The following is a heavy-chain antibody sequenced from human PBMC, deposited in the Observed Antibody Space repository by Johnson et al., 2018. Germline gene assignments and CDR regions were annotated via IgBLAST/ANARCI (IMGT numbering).Heavy chain of an antibody. D-gene: IGHD3-10*01. V-gene: IGHV3-33*01. CDR1: GFTFSSYG. J-gene: IGHJ6*02. CDR3: ARRTRGSGNGMDV. CDR2: IWYDGSNK. Sequence: QVQLVESGGGVVQPGRSLRLSCAASGFTFSSYGMHWVRQAPGKGLEWVAVIWYDGSNKYYADSVTGRFTISRDNSKNTLYLQMNSLRAEDTAVYYCARRTRGSGNGMDVWGQGTTVTVSS.